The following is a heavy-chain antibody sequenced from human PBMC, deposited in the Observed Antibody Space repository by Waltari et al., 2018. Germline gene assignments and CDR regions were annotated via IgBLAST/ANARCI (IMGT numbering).Heavy chain of an antibody. D-gene: IGHD1-26*01. CDR1: GGSIDSGSYY. CDR3: ARGPLLSKVDY. CDR2: IYTSGGT. V-gene: IGHV4-61*02. J-gene: IGHJ4*02. Sequence: QVQLQKSGPGLVEPSQTLSLTCTVPGGSIDSGSYYRSWLGQPAGKGTAWIRRIYTSGGTKYNHSIKIRDTSLVDTARIQFSLTLLSRTAVDTTLYYSARGPLLSKVDYWGQGTLFTVSS.